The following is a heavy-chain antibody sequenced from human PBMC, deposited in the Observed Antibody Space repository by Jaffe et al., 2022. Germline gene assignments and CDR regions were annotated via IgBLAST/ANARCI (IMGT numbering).Heavy chain of an antibody. CDR2: IRYDGSNK. Sequence: QVQLVESGGGVVQPGGSLRLSCAASGFTFSSYGMHWVRQAPGKGLEWVAFIRYDGSNKYYADSVKGRFTISRDNSKNTLYLQMNSLRAEDTAVYYCAKSYCGGDCYTYLDYWGQGTLVTVSS. CDR1: GFTFSSYG. D-gene: IGHD2-21*02. J-gene: IGHJ4*02. V-gene: IGHV3-30*02. CDR3: AKSYCGGDCYTYLDY.